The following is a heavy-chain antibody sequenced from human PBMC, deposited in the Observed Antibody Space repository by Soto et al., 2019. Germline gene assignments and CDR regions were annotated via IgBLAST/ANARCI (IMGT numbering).Heavy chain of an antibody. V-gene: IGHV3-53*01. CDR2: IYSGGST. D-gene: IGHD3-22*01. CDR1: GFTFSNY. J-gene: IGHJ4*02. Sequence: GGSLRLSCAASGFTFSNYMSWVRQAPGKGLEWVSVIYSGGSTYYADSVKGRFTISRDNSKNTLYLQMNSLRAEDTAVYYCARGPKGRYYYDSSGYYYVLAYWGQGTLVTVS. CDR3: ARGPKGRYYYDSSGYYYVLAY.